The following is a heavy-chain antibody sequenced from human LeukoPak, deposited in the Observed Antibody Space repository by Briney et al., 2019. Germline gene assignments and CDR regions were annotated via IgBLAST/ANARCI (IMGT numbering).Heavy chain of an antibody. CDR2: INHSGST. J-gene: IGHJ5*02. D-gene: IGHD3-3*01. CDR1: GGSFSGYY. Sequence: PSETLSLTCAVYGGSFSGYYWSWIRQPPGKGLEWIGEINHSGSTNYNPSLKSRVTISVDTSKNQFSLKLSSVTAADTAVYYCTLRFLEKKTSGGKKYNWFDPWGQGTLVTVSS. CDR3: TLRFLEKKTSGGKKYNWFDP. V-gene: IGHV4-34*01.